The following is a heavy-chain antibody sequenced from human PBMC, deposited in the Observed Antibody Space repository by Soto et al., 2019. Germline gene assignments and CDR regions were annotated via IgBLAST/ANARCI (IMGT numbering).Heavy chain of an antibody. V-gene: IGHV1-8*01. CDR1: GYTFTSYD. Sequence: GASVKVSCKASGYTFTSYDINWVRQATGQGLEWMGWMNPNSGNTGYAQKFQGRVTMTRNTSISTAYLEMSSLRSEDTAVYYCARGRLIAARQRHFDYWGQGTLVTVSS. J-gene: IGHJ4*02. CDR3: ARGRLIAARQRHFDY. CDR2: MNPNSGNT. D-gene: IGHD6-6*01.